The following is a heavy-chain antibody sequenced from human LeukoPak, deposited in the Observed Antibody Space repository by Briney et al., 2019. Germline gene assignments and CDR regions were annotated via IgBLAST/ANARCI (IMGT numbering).Heavy chain of an antibody. CDR2: IIPIFGTA. V-gene: IGHV1-69*05. J-gene: IGHJ4*02. CDR3: AGGRTDTMMVVVTFDY. D-gene: IGHD3-22*01. Sequence: ASVKVSCKASGGTFIIYAISWVRQAPGQGLEWMGGIIPIFGTANYAQKFQGRVTITTDESTSTAYMELSSLRSEDTAVYYCAGGRTDTMMVVVTFDYWGQGTLVTVSS. CDR1: GGTFIIYA.